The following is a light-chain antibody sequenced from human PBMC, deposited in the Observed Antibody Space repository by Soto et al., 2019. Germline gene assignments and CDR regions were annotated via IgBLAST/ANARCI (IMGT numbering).Light chain of an antibody. J-gene: IGKJ1*01. CDR1: QDISTY. CDR3: QKYKTAPLT. CDR2: AAS. Sequence: DIRMTQSPSSLSSSVGDRVTIACRASQDISTYLAWYQQKPGKVPKLLIYAASTLLSGVPSRFSGSGSGTDFTLTISSLQPEDVATYYCQKYKTAPLTFGQGTKVDIK. V-gene: IGKV1-27*01.